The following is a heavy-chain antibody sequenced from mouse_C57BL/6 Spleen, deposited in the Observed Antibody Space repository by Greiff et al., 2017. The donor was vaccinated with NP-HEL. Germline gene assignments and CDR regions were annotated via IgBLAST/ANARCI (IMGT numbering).Heavy chain of an antibody. V-gene: IGHV5-9-1*02. CDR3: TRDTTPAGAMDY. Sequence: EVKLMESGEGLVKPGGSLKLSCAASGFTFSSYAMSWVRQTPEKRLEWVAYISSGGDYIYYADTVKGRFTISRDNARNTLYLQMSSLKSEDTAMYYCTRDTTPAGAMDYWGQGTSVTVSS. CDR1: GFTFSSYA. CDR2: ISSGGDYI. D-gene: IGHD1-1*01. J-gene: IGHJ4*01.